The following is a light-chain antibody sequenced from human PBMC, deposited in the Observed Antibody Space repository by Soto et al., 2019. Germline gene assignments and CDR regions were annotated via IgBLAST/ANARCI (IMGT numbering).Light chain of an antibody. J-gene: IGLJ3*02. CDR1: STDVGAYNY. V-gene: IGLV2-8*01. Sequence: QSALTQPPSASGSPGQSVTISCTGTSTDVGAYNYVSWYQQHPGKAPKLMIYEVTKRPSGVPVRFSGSKSGNTASLTVSGLQTEDEADYYCGSHAGNSNLVFGGGTKLTVL. CDR3: GSHAGNSNLV. CDR2: EVT.